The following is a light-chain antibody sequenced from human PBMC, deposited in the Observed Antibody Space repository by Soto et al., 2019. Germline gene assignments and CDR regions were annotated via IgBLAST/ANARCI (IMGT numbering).Light chain of an antibody. CDR2: EHN. J-gene: IGLJ2*01. CDR3: QSYDSSFVL. V-gene: IGLV6-57*04. Sequence: FMLTQPHSVSECPGERVTISCTRIIGVFTINYVQWYQQRPGSAPTIVIYEHNQRPSGVPDRFSGSTDGSSNSASLTISGMQTEDEADYYCQSYDSSFVLFGGGTKLTVL. CDR1: IGVFTINY.